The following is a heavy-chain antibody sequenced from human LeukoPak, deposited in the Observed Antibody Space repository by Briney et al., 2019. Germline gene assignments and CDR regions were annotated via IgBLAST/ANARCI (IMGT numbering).Heavy chain of an antibody. D-gene: IGHD4-17*01. V-gene: IGHV3-30*03. Sequence: PGRSLRLSCRASRFSFGDYDMHWVRQAPGKGLEWVAVISYDGSNKYYADSVKGRFTISRDNSKNTLYLQMNSLRAEDTAVYYCARYYGDHTLVIDYWGQGTLVTVSS. J-gene: IGHJ4*02. CDR1: RFSFGDYD. CDR3: ARYYGDHTLVIDY. CDR2: ISYDGSNK.